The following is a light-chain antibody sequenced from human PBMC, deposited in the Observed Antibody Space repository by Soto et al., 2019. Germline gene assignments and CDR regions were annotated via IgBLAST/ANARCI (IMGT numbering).Light chain of an antibody. V-gene: IGKV1-9*01. CDR3: QQYNSYSKT. CDR1: QGISSY. J-gene: IGKJ1*01. CDR2: AAS. Sequence: DIQLTQSPSFLSASVGDRVTITCRASQGISSYLAWYQQIPGKAPKLLIYAASTLQSGVPSRFSGSGSGTEFTLTISRLQPEDFATYYCQQYNSYSKTFGQGTKVDI.